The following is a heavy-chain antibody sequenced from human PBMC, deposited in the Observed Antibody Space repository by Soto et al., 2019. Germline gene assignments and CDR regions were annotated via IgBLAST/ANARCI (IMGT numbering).Heavy chain of an antibody. J-gene: IGHJ4*02. D-gene: IGHD6-6*01. Sequence: EVQLLESGGGLVQPGGSLRLSCAASGFTFSSYAMSWVRQAPGKGLEWVSAISGSGGSTYYADSVKGRFTISRDNSKNTLYLQMNSLRAEDTAVYYCAGRNSSSPSGDYWSQGTLVTVSS. CDR3: AGRNSSSPSGDY. CDR2: ISGSGGST. CDR1: GFTFSSYA. V-gene: IGHV3-23*01.